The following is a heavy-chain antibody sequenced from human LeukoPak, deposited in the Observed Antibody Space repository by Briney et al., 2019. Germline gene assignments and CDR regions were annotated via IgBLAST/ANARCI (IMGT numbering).Heavy chain of an antibody. CDR2: ISGSGGST. J-gene: IGHJ4*02. D-gene: IGHD3-22*01. CDR1: GFTFSSYA. Sequence: GGSLRLSCAASGFTFSSYAMSWVRQAPGKGLEWVSAISGSGGSTYYADSVKGRFAISRDNSKNTPYLQMNSLRAEDTAVYYCAKGQEKYYDSSGYLFDYWGQGTLVTVSS. V-gene: IGHV3-23*01. CDR3: AKGQEKYYDSSGYLFDY.